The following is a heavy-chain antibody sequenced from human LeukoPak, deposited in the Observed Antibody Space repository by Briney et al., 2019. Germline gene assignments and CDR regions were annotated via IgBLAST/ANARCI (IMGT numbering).Heavy chain of an antibody. CDR1: GYTFTSYG. D-gene: IGHD6-13*01. Sequence: GASVKVSCKASGYTFTSYGISWVRQAPGQGLEWMGWISAYNGNTNYAQKLRGRVTMTTDTSTSTAYMELRSLRSDDTAVYYCARVASSSWDYYYYMDVWGKGTTVTVSS. CDR2: ISAYNGNT. V-gene: IGHV1-18*01. CDR3: ARVASSSWDYYYYMDV. J-gene: IGHJ6*03.